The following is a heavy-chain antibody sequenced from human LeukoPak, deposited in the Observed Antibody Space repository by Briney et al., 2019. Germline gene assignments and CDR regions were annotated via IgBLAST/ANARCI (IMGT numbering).Heavy chain of an antibody. D-gene: IGHD3-16*01. CDR2: IYHSGST. Sequence: PSETLSLTCAVSGYSISSGYYWGWIRQPPGKGLEWIGSIYHSGSTHYNPSLKSRVTISVDTSKNQFSLKLSSVTATATAVYYCGRRLGGGYYYYMDDWGKGTTVTVSS. CDR3: GRRLGGGYYYYMDD. V-gene: IGHV4-38-2*01. CDR1: GYSISSGYY. J-gene: IGHJ6*03.